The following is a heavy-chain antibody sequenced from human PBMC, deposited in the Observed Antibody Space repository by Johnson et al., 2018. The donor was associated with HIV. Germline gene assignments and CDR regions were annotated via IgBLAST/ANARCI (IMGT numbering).Heavy chain of an antibody. Sequence: VQVLESGGGVVQSGRSLRLSCAASGFTFSNYGMHWVRQAPGKGLEWVAVIWFDGSNKYYADSVKGRFTISRDKSKNTLYLQMDSLRAEDTAVYSCAKEGVTMEVDIWGQGTTVTVSS. J-gene: IGHJ3*02. CDR1: GFTFSNYG. CDR3: AKEGVTMEVDI. D-gene: IGHD3-10*01. CDR2: IWFDGSNK. V-gene: IGHV3-33*03.